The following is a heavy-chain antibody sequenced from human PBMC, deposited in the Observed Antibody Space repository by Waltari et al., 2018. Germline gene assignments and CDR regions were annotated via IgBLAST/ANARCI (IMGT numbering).Heavy chain of an antibody. CDR1: GFTFSSYW. CDR3: ARDFRGEAVDY. D-gene: IGHD6-19*01. J-gene: IGHJ4*02. V-gene: IGHV3-7*01. CDR2: IKQDGSEK. Sequence: EVQLVESGGGLVQPGGSLRLSCAASGFTFSSYWMSWVRQAPGRGLEWVANIKQDGSEKYDGDSVKGRFTTARDNARNSLYLQMNSLRAEDTAVYYCARDFRGEAVDYWGQGTLVTVSA.